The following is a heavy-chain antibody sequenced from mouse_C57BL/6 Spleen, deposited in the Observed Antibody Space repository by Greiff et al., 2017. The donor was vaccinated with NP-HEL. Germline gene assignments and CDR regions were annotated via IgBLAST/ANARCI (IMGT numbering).Heavy chain of an antibody. Sequence: QVQLQQPGAELVMPGASVKLSCKASGYTFTSYWMHWVKQRPGQGLEWLGEIDPSDSYTNYNQKVKGPSTLTVDKSSRTAYMQLSSLTSEDTAVYYCARSGVPYWYFDVWGTGTTVTVAS. J-gene: IGHJ1*03. CDR2: IDPSDSYT. CDR3: ARSGVPYWYFDV. V-gene: IGHV1-69*01. D-gene: IGHD3-1*01. CDR1: GYTFTSYW.